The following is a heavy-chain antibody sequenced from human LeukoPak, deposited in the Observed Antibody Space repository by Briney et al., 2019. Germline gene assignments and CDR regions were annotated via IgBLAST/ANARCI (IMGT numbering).Heavy chain of an antibody. Sequence: PSETLSVTCTVSGGSISSSSYYWGWIRQPPGKGLEWIGSIYYTGTTYYNPSFKSRVTISLDTSKNQFSLKLTSVTAADTAVYYCAKGAYYYDSYGSLYFDYWGQGTLVTVSS. CDR1: GGSISSSSYY. D-gene: IGHD3-22*01. V-gene: IGHV4-39*07. CDR3: AKGAYYYDSYGSLYFDY. J-gene: IGHJ4*02. CDR2: IYYTGTT.